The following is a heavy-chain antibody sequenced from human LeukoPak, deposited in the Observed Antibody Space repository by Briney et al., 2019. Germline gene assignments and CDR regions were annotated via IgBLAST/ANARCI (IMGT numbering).Heavy chain of an antibody. J-gene: IGHJ4*02. Sequence: SETLSLTCTVSGGSISRFYWSWIRQPPGKGLEWIGYIYHSGSTYYNPSLKSRVTISVDRSKNQFSLKLSSVTAADTAVYYCARVVKTLFDYWGQGTLVTVSS. CDR3: ARVVKTLFDY. V-gene: IGHV4-30-2*01. D-gene: IGHD3-10*01. CDR2: IYHSGST. CDR1: GGSISRFY.